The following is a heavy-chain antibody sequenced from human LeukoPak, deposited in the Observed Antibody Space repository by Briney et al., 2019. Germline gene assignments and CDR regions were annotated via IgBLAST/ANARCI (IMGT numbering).Heavy chain of an antibody. J-gene: IGHJ4*02. CDR2: IYHSGST. V-gene: IGHV4-38-2*01. CDR3: ARAASIAVAAYYFDY. Sequence: SETLSLTCAVSGYSISSGYYWGWIRQPPGKGLEWIGSIYHSGSTYYNPSLKSRVTISVDTSKNQFSLKLSSVTAADTAVYYCARAASIAVAAYYFDYWGQGTLVTVSS. CDR1: GYSISSGYY. D-gene: IGHD6-19*01.